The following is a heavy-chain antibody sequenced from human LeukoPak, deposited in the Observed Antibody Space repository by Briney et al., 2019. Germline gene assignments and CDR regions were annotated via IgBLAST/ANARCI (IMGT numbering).Heavy chain of an antibody. CDR1: GFIFSSYG. J-gene: IGHJ4*02. V-gene: IGHV3-30*03. D-gene: IGHD6-19*01. CDR3: ASQAVSGFDY. CDR2: ISYDGGNI. Sequence: GGSLRLSCAASGFIFSSYGMHWVRQAPGEGLEWVAVISYDGGNISYTDSVKGRFTISRDNSKNTLDLQMDSLRAEDTAVYYCASQAVSGFDYWGQGTLVTVSS.